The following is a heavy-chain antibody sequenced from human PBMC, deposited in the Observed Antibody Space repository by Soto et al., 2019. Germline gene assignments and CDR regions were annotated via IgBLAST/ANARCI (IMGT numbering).Heavy chain of an antibody. Sequence: GASVNVSCKASGYTFTSYGISWVRQAPGQGLEWMGWISAYNGNTNYAQKLQGRVTMTTDTSTSTAYMELRSLRSDDTAVYYCARVVAASHYYYYMDVWGKGTTVTVSS. D-gene: IGHD2-15*01. CDR2: ISAYNGNT. CDR1: GYTFTSYG. J-gene: IGHJ6*03. V-gene: IGHV1-18*01. CDR3: ARVVAASHYYYYMDV.